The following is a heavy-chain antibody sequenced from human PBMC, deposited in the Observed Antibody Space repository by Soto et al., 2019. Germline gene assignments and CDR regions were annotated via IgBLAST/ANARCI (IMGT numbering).Heavy chain of an antibody. J-gene: IGHJ6*02. CDR3: ASREGFTMVRGVTLGYYYYYGMDV. CDR2: IIPIFGTA. D-gene: IGHD3-10*01. V-gene: IGHV1-69*01. CDR1: GGTFSSYA. Sequence: QVQLVQSGAEVKKPGSSVKVSCKASGGTFSSYAISWVRQAPGQGLEWMGGIIPIFGTANYAQKFQGRVTITVDESTSTAYMELSSLRSEDTAGYYCASREGFTMVRGVTLGYYYYYGMDVWGQGTTVTVSS.